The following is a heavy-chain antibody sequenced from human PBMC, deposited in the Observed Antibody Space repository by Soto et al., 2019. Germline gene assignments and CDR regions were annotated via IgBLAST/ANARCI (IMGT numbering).Heavy chain of an antibody. Sequence: GESLKISCKGSGYSFTSYWIGWVRQMPGKGLEWMGRIDPSDSYTNYSPSFQGHVTISADKSISTAYLQWSSLKASDTAMYYCARHGKNTYYYDSSGYPDYWGQGTLVTVS. V-gene: IGHV5-10-1*01. CDR2: IDPSDSYT. CDR1: GYSFTSYW. D-gene: IGHD3-22*01. J-gene: IGHJ4*02. CDR3: ARHGKNTYYYDSSGYPDY.